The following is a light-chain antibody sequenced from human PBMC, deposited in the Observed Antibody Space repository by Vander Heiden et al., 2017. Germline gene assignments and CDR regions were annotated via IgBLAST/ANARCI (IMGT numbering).Light chain of an antibody. CDR3: QVWDTSTVV. V-gene: IGLV3-9*01. CDR1: HIGSKN. CDR2: TNN. Sequence: SYGLAPPLPVSVALGQTARITCGGYHIGSKNVHWYQQKPGQALVLVIYTNNNRPSGIPERFSGSNSGNTATLTISRAQGGDESDYYCQVWDTSTVVFGGGTKLTVL. J-gene: IGLJ2*01.